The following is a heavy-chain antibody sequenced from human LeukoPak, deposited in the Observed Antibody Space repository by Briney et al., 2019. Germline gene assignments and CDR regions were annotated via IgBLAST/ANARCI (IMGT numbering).Heavy chain of an antibody. Sequence: GGSLRLSCAASGFTFSSYELNWVRQAPGKGLEWVSYISDTGSTIYYADSVEGRFTISRDNAKNSLYLQMNSLRAEDTAVYYCAREDASSWDYWGQGILVTVSS. J-gene: IGHJ4*02. CDR1: GFTFSSYE. CDR3: AREDASSWDY. CDR2: ISDTGSTI. D-gene: IGHD6-13*01. V-gene: IGHV3-48*03.